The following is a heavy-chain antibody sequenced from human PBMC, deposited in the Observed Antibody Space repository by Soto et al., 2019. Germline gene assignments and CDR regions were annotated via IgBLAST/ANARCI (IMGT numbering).Heavy chain of an antibody. CDR2: IYYSGST. CDR1: GGSISSSSYY. CDR3: ARLDWYYYYGMDV. J-gene: IGHJ6*02. D-gene: IGHD2-2*03. V-gene: IGHV4-39*01. Sequence: TSETLSLTCTVSGGSISSSSYYWGWIRQPPGKGLEWIGSIYYSGSTYYKTSLKSRVTISVDTSKNQFSLKLSSVTAADTAVYYCARLDWYYYYGMDVWGQGTTVTVSS.